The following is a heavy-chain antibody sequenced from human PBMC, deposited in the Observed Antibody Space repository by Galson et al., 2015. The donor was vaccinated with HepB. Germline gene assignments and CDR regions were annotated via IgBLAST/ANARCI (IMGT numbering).Heavy chain of an antibody. D-gene: IGHD3-10*01. J-gene: IGHJ4*02. CDR1: GFTFDDYA. V-gene: IGHV3-43D*03. CDR3: AKETDGSGDYFDY. CDR2: ISWDGGST. Sequence: SLRLSCAASGFTFDDYAMHWVRQAPGKGLEWVSLISWDGGSTYYADSVKGRFTISRDNGKNSLYLQMNSLRAEDTALYYCAKETDGSGDYFDYWGQGTLVTVSS.